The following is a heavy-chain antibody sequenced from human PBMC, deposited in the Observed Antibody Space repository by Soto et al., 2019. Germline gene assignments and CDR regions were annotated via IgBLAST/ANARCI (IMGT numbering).Heavy chain of an antibody. J-gene: IGHJ6*02. V-gene: IGHV1-69*06. CDR2: IIPIFGTA. CDR1: GGTFSSYA. CDR3: AREIDHEPFYYYYGMDV. Sequence: QVQLVQSGAEVKKPGSSVKVSCKASGGTFSSYAISWVRQAPGQGLEWMGGIIPIFGTANYAQKFQGRVTIPADKSTSTAYMELSSLRSEDTAVYYCAREIDHEPFYYYYGMDVWGQGTTVTVSS.